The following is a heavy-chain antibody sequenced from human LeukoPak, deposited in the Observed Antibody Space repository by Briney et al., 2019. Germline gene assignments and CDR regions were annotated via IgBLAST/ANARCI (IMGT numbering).Heavy chain of an antibody. CDR1: GYTFTGYY. D-gene: IGHD2-2*01. CDR2: INPNSGGT. Sequence: ASVKVSCKASGYTFTGYYMHWVRQAPGQGLEGMGWINPNSGGTNYAQKFQGRVTMTRDTSISTAYMELSRLRSDDTAVYYCASRYCSSTSCPEVDYWGQGTLVTVSS. CDR3: ASRYCSSTSCPEVDY. J-gene: IGHJ4*02. V-gene: IGHV1-2*02.